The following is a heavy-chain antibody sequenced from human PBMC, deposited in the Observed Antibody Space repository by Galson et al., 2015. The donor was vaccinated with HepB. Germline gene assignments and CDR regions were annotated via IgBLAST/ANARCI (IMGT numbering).Heavy chain of an antibody. D-gene: IGHD6-19*01. V-gene: IGHV7-4-1*02. CDR1: GYTFTSYA. CDR2: INTNTGDP. Sequence: SVKVSCKASGYTFTSYAMNWVRQAPGQGLEWLGWINTNTGDPTYAQGFTGRFVVSLDTSVSTAYLQISSLKAEDTAVYYCARQGDQWLEYNWFDPWGQGTLLTVSS. J-gene: IGHJ5*02. CDR3: ARQGDQWLEYNWFDP.